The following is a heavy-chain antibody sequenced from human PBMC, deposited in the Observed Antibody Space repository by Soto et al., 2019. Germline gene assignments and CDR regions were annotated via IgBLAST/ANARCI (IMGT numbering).Heavy chain of an antibody. CDR2: VSASRSRT. Sequence: GGSLRLSCAASGFTFRAYAMSWVRQTPGKGLEWVSGVSASRSRTYYADSVKGRFTLSSDNSKNTLYLQMNSLRADDTGVYYCAKDPNGDYIGGFDMRGQGTVVTVSS. D-gene: IGHD4-17*01. CDR3: AKDPNGDYIGGFDM. V-gene: IGHV3-23*01. J-gene: IGHJ3*02. CDR1: GFTFRAYA.